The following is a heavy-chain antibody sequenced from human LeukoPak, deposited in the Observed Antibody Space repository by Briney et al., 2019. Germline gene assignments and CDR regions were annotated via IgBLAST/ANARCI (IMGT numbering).Heavy chain of an antibody. J-gene: IGHJ3*02. CDR1: GGSFSGYY. D-gene: IGHD6-19*01. V-gene: IGHV4-34*01. CDR2: INHSGRT. Sequence: SETLSLTCAVYGGSFSGYYWSWIRQPPGKGLEWIGEINHSGRTNYNPSLKSRVTISVDTSKNQFSLKLSSVTAADTAVYYCARARRSSRTQWLGTRRPDAFDIWGQGTMVTVSS. CDR3: ARARRSSRTQWLGTRRPDAFDI.